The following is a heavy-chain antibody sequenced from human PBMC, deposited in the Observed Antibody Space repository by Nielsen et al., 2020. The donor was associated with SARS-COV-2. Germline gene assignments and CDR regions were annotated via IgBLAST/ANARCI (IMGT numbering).Heavy chain of an antibody. CDR1: GYTFTSYA. D-gene: IGHD2-15*01. CDR2: INTNTGNP. V-gene: IGHV7-4-1*01. J-gene: IGHJ4*02. Sequence: ASVKVSCKASGYTFTSYARNWVRQAPGQGLEWMGWINTNTGNPTYAQGFTGRFVFSLDTSVSTAYLQICSLKAEDTAVYYCARGLYKWQLRTLDGYWGQGTLVTVSS. CDR3: ARGLYKWQLRTLDGY.